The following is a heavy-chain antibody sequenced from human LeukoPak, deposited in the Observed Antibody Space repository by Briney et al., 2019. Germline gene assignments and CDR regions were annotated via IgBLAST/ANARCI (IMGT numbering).Heavy chain of an antibody. CDR3: ARGGVPGLVGTKVRRPWFDP. V-gene: IGHV4-4*07. D-gene: IGHD1-7*01. J-gene: IGHJ5*02. CDR1: GDSISSYY. CDR2: IYTSGNT. Sequence: SETLSLTCTVSGDSISSYYWSWIRQPAGKGLECIGRIYTSGNTKYNPSLKSRVTMSLDRSKNQFSLKLNSVTAADTAVYYCARGGVPGLVGTKVRRPWFDPWGQGTLVTVSS.